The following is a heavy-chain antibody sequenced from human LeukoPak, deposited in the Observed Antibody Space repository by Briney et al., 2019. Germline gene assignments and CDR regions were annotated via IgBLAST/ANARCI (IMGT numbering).Heavy chain of an antibody. J-gene: IGHJ6*02. Sequence: ASVKVSCKVSGYTLTELSMHWVRQAPGKGREWMGGFDPEDGETIYAQKFQGRVTMTEDTSTDTAYMELSSLRSEDTAVYYCAKLRQWLVRGYYYYGMDVWGQGTTVTVSS. CDR2: FDPEDGET. CDR3: AKLRQWLVRGYYYYGMDV. CDR1: GYTLTELS. D-gene: IGHD6-19*01. V-gene: IGHV1-24*01.